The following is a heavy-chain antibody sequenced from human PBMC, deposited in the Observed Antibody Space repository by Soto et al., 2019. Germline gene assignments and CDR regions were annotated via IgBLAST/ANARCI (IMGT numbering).Heavy chain of an antibody. V-gene: IGHV3-23*01. CDR1: GFTFSNYA. Sequence: EVQLLESGGGLVQPGGSLRLSSAFSGFTFSNYAMTWDRQAPGKGLEWVSAISGTGGSTYYADSVKGRFTISRDNSKNTLYLQMNSLRAEDSAVYYCAKSFLALWFFDLWGRGTLVTVSS. CDR3: AKSFLALWFFDL. CDR2: ISGTGGST. J-gene: IGHJ2*01.